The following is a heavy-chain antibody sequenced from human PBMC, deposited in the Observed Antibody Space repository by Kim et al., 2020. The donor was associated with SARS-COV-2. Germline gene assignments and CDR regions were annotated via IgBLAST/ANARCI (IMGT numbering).Heavy chain of an antibody. V-gene: IGHV4-39*01. Sequence: SETLSLTCTVSGGSITNRNYYWGWIRQPPGKGLEWIGSISYSGNTYYNPSLKSRVTISVDTSEQQFSLRVNSVTAAGTAVYYCARQALYGSGGNYAMDVWGQGTTVTVSS. D-gene: IGHD3-10*01. CDR1: GGSITNRNYY. CDR2: ISYSGNT. CDR3: ARQALYGSGGNYAMDV. J-gene: IGHJ6*02.